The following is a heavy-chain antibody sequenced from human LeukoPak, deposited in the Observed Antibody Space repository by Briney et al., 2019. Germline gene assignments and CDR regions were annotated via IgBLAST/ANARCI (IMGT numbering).Heavy chain of an antibody. CDR2: IYYSGST. Sequence: SETLSLTCTVSGGSISSSSYYWGWIRQPPGKGLEWIGSIYYSGSTYYNPSLKSRVTISVDTSKNQFSLKLSSVTAADTAVYYCAREGSSSWYYYYYGMDVWGQGTTVTVSS. CDR1: GGSISSSSYY. V-gene: IGHV4-39*07. CDR3: AREGSSSWYYYYYGMDV. D-gene: IGHD6-13*01. J-gene: IGHJ6*02.